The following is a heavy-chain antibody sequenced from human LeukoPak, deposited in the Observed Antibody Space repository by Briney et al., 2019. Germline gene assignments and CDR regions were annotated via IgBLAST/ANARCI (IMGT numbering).Heavy chain of an antibody. Sequence: ASVKVSCKASGYTFTSYAMNWVRQAPGQGLEWMGWISAYNGNTNYAQKVQGRVTMTTDTSTSTAYMELRSLRSDDTAVYCCASPYNYYDSSGYYYWGQGTLVTVSS. CDR3: ASPYNYYDSSGYYY. CDR2: ISAYNGNT. J-gene: IGHJ4*02. V-gene: IGHV1-18*01. CDR1: GYTFTSYA. D-gene: IGHD3-22*01.